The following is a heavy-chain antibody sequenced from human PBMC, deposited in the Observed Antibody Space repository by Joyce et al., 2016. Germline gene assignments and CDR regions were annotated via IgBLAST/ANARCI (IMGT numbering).Heavy chain of an antibody. V-gene: IGHV1-69*18. CDR3: AKVGGYGDYGFFDS. CDR2: ILPAFASV. CDR1: GDTRKNIG. D-gene: IGHD4-17*01. J-gene: IGHJ4*02. Sequence: QVQLVQSGAEVQKPGSSVKISCKASGDTRKNIGISWVRQTPGQGLEWMGTILPAFASVKFAQKLQGRVSITADEAMSTAYMELTRLTSEATAVYYCAKVGGYGDYGFFDSWGQGTLVTVSS.